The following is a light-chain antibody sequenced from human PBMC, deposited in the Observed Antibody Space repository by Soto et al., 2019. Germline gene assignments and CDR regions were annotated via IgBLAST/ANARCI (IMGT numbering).Light chain of an antibody. CDR3: QKYGDWSLT. J-gene: IGKJ4*01. CDR2: ATS. Sequence: EIVVTQSPATLSVSPGERATLSCRASQSVVNNFAWYQQKPGQAPRLLIFATSTRASGVPARFSGSGSVTEFTLTISSLQSEDFEVYYCQKYGDWSLTFGGGAKVEIE. CDR1: QSVVNN. V-gene: IGKV3-15*01.